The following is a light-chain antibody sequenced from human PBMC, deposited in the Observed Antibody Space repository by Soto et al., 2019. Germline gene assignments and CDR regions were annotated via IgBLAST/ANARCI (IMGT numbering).Light chain of an antibody. Sequence: DIQMTQSPSTLSASVGDRVTITCLASQSISSWLAWYQQKPGKAPKLMIYKASTLKSGVPSRCSGSGAGTECTLTISSLQPDDFATYHCQHYNSYSEALGQGTKVDIK. CDR2: KAS. CDR1: QSISSW. V-gene: IGKV1-5*03. J-gene: IGKJ1*01. CDR3: QHYNSYSEA.